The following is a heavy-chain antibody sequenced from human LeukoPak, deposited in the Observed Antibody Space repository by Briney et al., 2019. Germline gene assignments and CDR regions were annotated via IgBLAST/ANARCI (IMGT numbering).Heavy chain of an antibody. D-gene: IGHD3-22*01. V-gene: IGHV3-7*01. J-gene: IGHJ4*02. Sequence: PSETLSLTCTVSGGSISSSSYYWGWIRQPPGKGLEWVANINQDGSQKYDVDSVKGRFTISRDNTKNSLYLQMSSLRAEDTAVYYCARESITMIGAVLTTEGSGFDYWGQGTLVTVSS. CDR1: GGSISSSSYY. CDR3: ARESITMIGAVLTTEGSGFDY. CDR2: INQDGSQK.